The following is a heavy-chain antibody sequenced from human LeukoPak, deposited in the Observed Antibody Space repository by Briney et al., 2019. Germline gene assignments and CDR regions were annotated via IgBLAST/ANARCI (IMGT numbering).Heavy chain of an antibody. V-gene: IGHV4-39*07. D-gene: IGHD3-9*01. CDR1: GASISSSSYF. CDR2: IYYSGSN. J-gene: IGHJ4*02. Sequence: SETLSLTCTVSGASISSSSYFWGWIRQPPGKGLEWIGSIYYSGSNYYNPSLKSRVTISVDTSKNQFSLKLSSVTAADTAVYYCARDYTGYSPLDSWGQGILVTVSS. CDR3: ARDYTGYSPLDS.